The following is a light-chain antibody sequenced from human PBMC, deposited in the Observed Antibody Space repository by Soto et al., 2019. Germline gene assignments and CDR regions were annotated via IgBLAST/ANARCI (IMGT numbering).Light chain of an antibody. CDR3: AAWDDSLNGPV. CDR1: SSNIGSNT. Sequence: QSVLTQPPSASGTPGQRVTISCSGSSSNIGSNTVNWYQQLPGTAPKLLIYSNNQRPSGVPDRFSCSKSGTSASLAISGLQSEDEADYYCAAWDDSLNGPVFGGGTKLTLL. CDR2: SNN. J-gene: IGLJ3*02. V-gene: IGLV1-44*01.